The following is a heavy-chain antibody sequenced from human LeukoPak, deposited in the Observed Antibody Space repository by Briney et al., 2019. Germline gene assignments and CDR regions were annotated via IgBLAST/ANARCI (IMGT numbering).Heavy chain of an antibody. CDR2: MNPNSGGT. V-gene: IGHV1-2*02. J-gene: IGHJ5*02. CDR3: ARVVATQNWFDP. CDR1: GYTFTGYY. Sequence: ASVKVSCKASGYTFTGYYMHWVRQAPGQGLEWMGWMNPNSGGTNFAQKFQGRVTMTRDTPISTAYIELSRLRSDDTAVYYCARVVATQNWFDPWGQGTLVTVSS. D-gene: IGHD5-12*01.